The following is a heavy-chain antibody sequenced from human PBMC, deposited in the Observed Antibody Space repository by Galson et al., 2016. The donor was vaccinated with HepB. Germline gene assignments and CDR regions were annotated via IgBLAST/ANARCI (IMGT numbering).Heavy chain of an antibody. Sequence: SVKVSCTASGYTFSSYDITWVRQATGQGLEWMGWMNPNSANTGYAQHFQGRVTMTRDSSISTAYMELNSLRSEDTAVYYCARAVRGSLRSDPWGQGTLVTVSS. V-gene: IGHV1-8*01. J-gene: IGHJ5*02. CDR2: MNPNSANT. D-gene: IGHD3-22*01. CDR1: GYTFSSYD. CDR3: ARAVRGSLRSDP.